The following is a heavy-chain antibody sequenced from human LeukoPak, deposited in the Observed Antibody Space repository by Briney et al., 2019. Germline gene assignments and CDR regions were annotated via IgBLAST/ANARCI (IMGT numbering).Heavy chain of an antibody. CDR1: GFSSHG. CDR3: ARSDYDILTGYSRPDY. D-gene: IGHD3-9*01. J-gene: IGHJ4*02. V-gene: IGHV3-30*12. Sequence: GGSLRLSCTASGFSSHGMFWVRQAPGKGLEWVTFVSYDGSNKYYADSVKGRFTISRDNAKNSLYLQMNSLRAEDTAVYYCARSDYDILTGYSRPDYWGQGTLVTVSS. CDR2: VSYDGSNK.